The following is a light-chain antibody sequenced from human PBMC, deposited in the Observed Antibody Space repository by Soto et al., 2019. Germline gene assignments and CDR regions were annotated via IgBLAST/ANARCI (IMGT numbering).Light chain of an antibody. CDR3: AAWDDSLSGVV. J-gene: IGLJ2*01. Sequence: QSVLTQTPSVSGAPGQRVTISCTGSSSDIGAGYDVHWYQQFPGTAPKLLIYSDYQRPSGVPDRFSGSKSGTSASLAISGLRSEDEADYYCAAWDDSLSGVVIGGGTKLTVL. V-gene: IGLV1-47*02. CDR1: SSDIGAGYD. CDR2: SDY.